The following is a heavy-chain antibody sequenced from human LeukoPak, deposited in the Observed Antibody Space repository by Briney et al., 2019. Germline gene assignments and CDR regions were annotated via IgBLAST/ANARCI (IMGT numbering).Heavy chain of an antibody. V-gene: IGHV4-39*01. CDR3: ARVLRDIVVVGSAFDI. J-gene: IGHJ3*02. Sequence: SETLSLTCSVSGGSISRSSYYWGWIRQPPGKGLEWIASIYYSGSTYYNPSLKSRVTISVDTSKNQFSLKLSSVTAADTAVYYCARVLRDIVVVGSAFDIWGQGTMVTVSS. CDR2: IYYSGST. D-gene: IGHD2-2*01. CDR1: GGSISRSSYY.